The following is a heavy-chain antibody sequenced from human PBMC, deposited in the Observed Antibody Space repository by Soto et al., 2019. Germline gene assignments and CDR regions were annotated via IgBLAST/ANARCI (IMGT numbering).Heavy chain of an antibody. Sequence: PSETLSLTCTVSGGSISSGDYYWSWIRQPPGKGLEWIGYIYYSGSTYCNPSLKSRVTISVDTSKNQFSLKLSSVTAADTAVYYCARDYEDCSSTSCYTGGWFDPWGQGTLVTVSS. CDR3: ARDYEDCSSTSCYTGGWFDP. J-gene: IGHJ5*02. V-gene: IGHV4-30-4*01. CDR2: IYYSGST. CDR1: GGSISSGDYY. D-gene: IGHD2-2*02.